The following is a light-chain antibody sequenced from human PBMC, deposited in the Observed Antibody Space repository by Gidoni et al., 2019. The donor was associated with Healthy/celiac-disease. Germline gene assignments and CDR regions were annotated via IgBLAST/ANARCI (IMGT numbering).Light chain of an antibody. CDR3: QQSYSTPPLT. J-gene: IGKJ5*01. CDR2: AAS. V-gene: IGKV1-39*01. Sequence: DIQMTQSPSSLSASVGDRVTITCRASQSISSYLNWYQQKPGTAPKLLIYAASSLQRGVPSRFSGSGSGTDFTLTISSLQPEDFATYYCQQSYSTPPLTFGQGTRLEIK. CDR1: QSISSY.